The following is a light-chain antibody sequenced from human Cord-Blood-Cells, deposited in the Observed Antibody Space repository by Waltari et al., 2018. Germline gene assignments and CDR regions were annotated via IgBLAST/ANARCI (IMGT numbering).Light chain of an antibody. CDR2: SNN. CDR3: AAWDDSLNGL. V-gene: IGLV1-44*01. Sequence: QSVLTQPPSASGTPGQRVTISCSGSSSNIGSNHVNWYQQLPGTAPKLLIYSNNQRPSGVPDRFSGSKSGTSASLAISGLQSEDQADYYCAAWDDSLNGLFGGGTKLTVL. CDR1: SSNIGSNH. J-gene: IGLJ2*01.